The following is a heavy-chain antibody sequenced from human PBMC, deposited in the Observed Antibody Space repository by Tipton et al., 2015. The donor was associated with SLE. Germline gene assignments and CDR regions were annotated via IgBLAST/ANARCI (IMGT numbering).Heavy chain of an antibody. CDR3: AKGPRQWLDLFYFDY. Sequence: SLRLSCAASGFTFSSYSMNWVRQAPGKGLEWVSSISSSSSYIYYADSVKGRFTISRDNSKNTLYLQMNSLRAEDTAVYYCAKGPRQWLDLFYFDYWGQGTLVTVSS. CDR2: ISSSSSYI. CDR1: GFTFSSYS. J-gene: IGHJ4*02. V-gene: IGHV3-21*01. D-gene: IGHD6-19*01.